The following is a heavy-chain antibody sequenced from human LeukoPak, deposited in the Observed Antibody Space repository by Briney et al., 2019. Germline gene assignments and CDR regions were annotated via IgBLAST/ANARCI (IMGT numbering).Heavy chain of an antibody. CDR3: XRGXYLGSGNYYDDY. CDR2: IRYDGSDK. D-gene: IGHD3-10*01. V-gene: IGHV3-33*01. Sequence: GGSLRLSCAASGFTFSTYDIHWVRQAPGKGLEWVAVIRYDGSDKFYADSVKGRFTVSRDNSKNTLYLQLNSLRAEDTAVYSCXRGXYLGSGNYYDDYWGQGTLVTVSS. J-gene: IGHJ4*02. CDR1: GFTFSTYD.